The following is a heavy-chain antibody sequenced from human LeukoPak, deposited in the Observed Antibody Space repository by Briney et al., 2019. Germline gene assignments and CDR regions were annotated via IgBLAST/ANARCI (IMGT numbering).Heavy chain of an antibody. J-gene: IGHJ6*03. D-gene: IGHD6-13*01. CDR1: GYTFTGYY. V-gene: IGHV1-2*02. CDR3: ARGDSSSPRDSYYYYMDV. CDR2: INPNSGGT. Sequence: ASVKVSCKASGYTFTGYYMHWVRQAPGQGLEWMGWINPNSGGTNYAQKFQGRVTMTRDTSISTAYMEPSRLRSDDTAVYYCARGDSSSPRDSYYYYMDVWGKGTTVTVSS.